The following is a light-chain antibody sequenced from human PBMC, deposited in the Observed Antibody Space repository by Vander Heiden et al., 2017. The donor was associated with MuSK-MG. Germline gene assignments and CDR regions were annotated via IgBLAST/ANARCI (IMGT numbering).Light chain of an antibody. V-gene: IGKV4-1*01. CDR2: WAS. J-gene: IGKJ4*01. CDR1: QSVLYSSNNKNY. Sequence: DIVMTQSPDSLAVSLGERATINCKSSQSVLYSSNNKNYLAWYQQKPGQPPKLLIYWASTRESGVPDRFSGSGSGTDFTLTISSLQAADVAVYYCQQYYGPALTFGGGTRVEIK. CDR3: QQYYGPALT.